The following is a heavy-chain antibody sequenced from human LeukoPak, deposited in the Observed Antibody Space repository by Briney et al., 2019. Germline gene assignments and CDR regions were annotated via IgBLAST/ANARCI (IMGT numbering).Heavy chain of an antibody. CDR2: ISSSSSYI. J-gene: IGHJ1*01. Sequence: GGSLRLSCAASGFTFSSYSMNWVRQAPGKGVEWVSSISSSSSYIYYADSVKGRFTISRDNAKNSLYLQMNSLRAEDTAVYYCARDDIVVVPAAASAEYFQHWGQGTLVTVSS. D-gene: IGHD2-2*01. V-gene: IGHV3-21*01. CDR1: GFTFSSYS. CDR3: ARDDIVVVPAAASAEYFQH.